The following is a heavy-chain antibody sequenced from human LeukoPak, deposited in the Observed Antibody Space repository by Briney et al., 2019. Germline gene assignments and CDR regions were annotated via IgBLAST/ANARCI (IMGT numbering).Heavy chain of an antibody. Sequence: GASVKVSCKSSGYTFTGYYMHWVRQAPGQGLEWMGRIIQIVNIPNYAQKFQGRLTITADKSTSTSYMELRSLTSDDTAVYFCARDQTRGYPGYWGQGTLVAVSS. CDR2: IIQIVNIP. D-gene: IGHD5-18*01. CDR3: ARDQTRGYPGY. V-gene: IGHV1-69*04. J-gene: IGHJ4*02. CDR1: GYTFTGYY.